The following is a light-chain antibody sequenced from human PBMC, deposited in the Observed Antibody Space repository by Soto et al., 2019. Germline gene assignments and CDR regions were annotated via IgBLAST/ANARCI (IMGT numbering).Light chain of an antibody. CDR3: SSYTPSSTVV. CDR2: DVS. J-gene: IGLJ2*01. V-gene: IGLV2-14*03. Sequence: QSALTQPASVSGSPGQSITISCTGTSSDVGGYNYVSWYQQHPGEAPRVIIHDVSNRPSGISNRFSGSKSGNTAALTIFGLQDEDEADYYCSSYTPSSTVVFGGGTKLTVL. CDR1: SSDVGGYNY.